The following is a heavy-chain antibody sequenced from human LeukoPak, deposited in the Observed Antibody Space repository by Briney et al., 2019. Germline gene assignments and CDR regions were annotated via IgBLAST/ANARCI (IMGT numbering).Heavy chain of an antibody. CDR3: SRDPYCSRTSCYIYKAY. CDR2: IKQDGSEK. CDR1: GFTFSSYW. V-gene: IGHV3-7*01. Sequence: PGGSLRLSCAASGFTFSSYWMSWVRQAPGKGLEWVANIKQDGSEKYYVDSVKGRFTISRDNAKNSLYLQMNSLRAEDTAVYYCSRDPYCSRTSCYIYKAYWGQATLVTVPS. J-gene: IGHJ4*02. D-gene: IGHD2-2*02.